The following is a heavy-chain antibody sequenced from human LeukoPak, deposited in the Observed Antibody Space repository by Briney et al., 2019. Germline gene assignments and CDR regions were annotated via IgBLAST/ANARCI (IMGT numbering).Heavy chain of an antibody. D-gene: IGHD4-23*01. Sequence: PSETLSLTCTVSGGSISSSSYSWGWIRQPPGKGLEWIGSIYYSGSTYYNPSLKSRVTISVDTSKNQFSLKLSSVTAADTAVYYCARDPVYGGNSGPFDYWGQGTLVTVSS. V-gene: IGHV4-39*07. CDR1: GGSISSSSYS. CDR3: ARDPVYGGNSGPFDY. CDR2: IYYSGST. J-gene: IGHJ4*02.